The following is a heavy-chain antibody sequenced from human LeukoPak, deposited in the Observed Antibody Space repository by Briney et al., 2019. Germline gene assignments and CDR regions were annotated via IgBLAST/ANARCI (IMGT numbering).Heavy chain of an antibody. J-gene: IGHJ4*02. CDR1: GYTFTSYY. Sequence: ATVKVSCKASGYTFTSYYMHWVRQAPGEGLEWMGIINPTGGSTSYAQKFQGRVTMTRDTSTSTVYMELSSLRSEDTAVYYCARDHYHKIHSVMVTAPDYWGQGTLVIVSS. V-gene: IGHV1-46*01. CDR2: INPTGGST. D-gene: IGHD2-21*02. CDR3: ARDHYHKIHSVMVTAPDY.